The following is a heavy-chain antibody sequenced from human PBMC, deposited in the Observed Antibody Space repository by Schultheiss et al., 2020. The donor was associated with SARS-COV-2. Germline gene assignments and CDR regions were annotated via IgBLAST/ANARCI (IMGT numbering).Heavy chain of an antibody. V-gene: IGHV1-69*06. J-gene: IGHJ4*02. CDR1: GGTFSSYA. Sequence: SVKVSCKASGGTFSSYAISWVRQAPGQGLEWMGGIIPIFGTANYAQKFQGRVTITADKSTSTAYMELSSLRSEDTAVYYCASAGDYGDYVWISYWGQGTLATVSS. CDR3: ASAGDYGDYVWISY. CDR2: IIPIFGTA. D-gene: IGHD4-17*01.